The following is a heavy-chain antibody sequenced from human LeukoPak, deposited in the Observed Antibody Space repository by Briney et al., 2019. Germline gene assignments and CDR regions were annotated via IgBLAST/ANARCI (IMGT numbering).Heavy chain of an antibody. J-gene: IGHJ3*02. D-gene: IGHD3-22*01. CDR2: INHSGST. V-gene: IGHV4-34*01. CDR3: ARGVEYYDSSGYRPHAFDI. CDR1: GGSFSGYY. Sequence: SETLSLTCAVYGGSFSGYYWSWIRQPPKKGLEWIGEINHSGSTAYNPSLRSRVTISVDTSKNQFSLKVNSVTAADTAVYYCARGVEYYDSSGYRPHAFDIWGQGTLVTVSS.